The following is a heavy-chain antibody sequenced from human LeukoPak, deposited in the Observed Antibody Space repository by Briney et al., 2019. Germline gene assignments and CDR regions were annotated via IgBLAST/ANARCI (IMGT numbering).Heavy chain of an antibody. CDR3: ARATYYDFWSDDAFDI. D-gene: IGHD3-3*01. CDR2: ISAYNGNT. CDR1: GYTFTSYG. Sequence: ASVKVSCKASGYTFTSYGISWVRQAPGQGLEWMGWISAYNGNTNYAQKLQGRVTMTTDTSTSTAYMELRSLKSDDTAVYYCARATYYDFWSDDAFDIWGQGTMVTVFS. V-gene: IGHV1-18*01. J-gene: IGHJ3*02.